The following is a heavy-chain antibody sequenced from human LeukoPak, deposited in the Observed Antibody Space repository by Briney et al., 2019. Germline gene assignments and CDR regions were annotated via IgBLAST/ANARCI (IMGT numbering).Heavy chain of an antibody. V-gene: IGHV1-58*02. CDR2: IVVGSGNT. CDR1: GFTFTSST. Sequence: ASVKVSCKASGFTFTSSTMQWVRQARGQRLEWIGWIVVGSGNTNYAQKFQERVTITRDMSTSTAYMELSSLRSEDTAVYYCAADESWFGELLHAFDIWGQGTMVTVSS. J-gene: IGHJ3*02. CDR3: AADESWFGELLHAFDI. D-gene: IGHD3-10*01.